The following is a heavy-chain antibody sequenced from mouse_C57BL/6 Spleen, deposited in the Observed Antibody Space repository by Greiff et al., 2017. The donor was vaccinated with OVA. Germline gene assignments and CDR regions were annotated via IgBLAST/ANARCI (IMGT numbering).Heavy chain of an antibody. CDR1: GFTFTDYY. CDR3: ASHSWDGRDYFDY. D-gene: IGHD4-1*01. CDR2: IRNKANGYTT. Sequence: EVHLVESGGGLVQPGGSLSLSCAASGFTFTDYYMSWVRQPPGKALEWLGFIRNKANGYTTEYSASVKGRFTISRDNSQSILYLQMNALRAEDSATYYCASHSWDGRDYFDYWGQGTTLTVSS. V-gene: IGHV7-3*01. J-gene: IGHJ2*01.